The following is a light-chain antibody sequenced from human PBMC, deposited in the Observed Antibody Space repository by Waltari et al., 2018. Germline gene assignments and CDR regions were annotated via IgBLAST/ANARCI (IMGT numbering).Light chain of an antibody. CDR3: GTWDSSLSGAV. Sequence: QSVLTQPPPVSAAPGQRVTISCSGGRSNIGNNYVSWYRQFPGTAPKLLIYEVNERPSGVPGRFSGSKSGTSATLDITGLQAGDEADYYCGTWDSSLSGAVFGGGTHLTVL. CDR2: EVN. CDR1: RSNIGNNY. J-gene: IGLJ7*01. V-gene: IGLV1-51*02.